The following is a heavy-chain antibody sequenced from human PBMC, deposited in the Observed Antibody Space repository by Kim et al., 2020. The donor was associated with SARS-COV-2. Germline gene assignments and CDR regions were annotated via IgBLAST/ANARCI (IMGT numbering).Heavy chain of an antibody. Sequence: YAASVKGRFTILRDNAKNSLYLQMNGLRDEDTAVYYCVRDYHYALDVWGQGTAVTVS. J-gene: IGHJ6*02. CDR3: VRDYHYALDV. V-gene: IGHV3-48*02.